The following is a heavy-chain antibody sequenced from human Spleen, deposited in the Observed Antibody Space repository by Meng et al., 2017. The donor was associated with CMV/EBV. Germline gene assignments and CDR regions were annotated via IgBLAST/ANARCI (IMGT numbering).Heavy chain of an antibody. CDR3: AKSDWDAFDI. Sequence: GESLKISCAASGFTFSRYGMSWVRQAPGKGLEWVSSISSSSSYIYYADSVKGRFTISRDNAKNSLYLQMNSLRAEDTAVYYCAKSDWDAFDIWGQGTMVTVSS. J-gene: IGHJ3*02. CDR1: GFTFSRYG. D-gene: IGHD2-21*01. V-gene: IGHV3-21*01. CDR2: ISSSSSYI.